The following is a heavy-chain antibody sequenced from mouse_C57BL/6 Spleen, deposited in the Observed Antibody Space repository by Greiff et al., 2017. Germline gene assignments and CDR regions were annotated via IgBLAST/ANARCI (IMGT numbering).Heavy chain of an antibody. CDR2: ISSGGSYT. CDR1: GFTFSSYG. J-gene: IGHJ4*01. V-gene: IGHV5-6*02. Sequence: DVKLVESGGDLVKPGGSLKLSCAASGFTFSSYGMSWVRQTPDKRLEWVATISSGGSYTYYPDSVKGRFTISRDNAKNTLYLQMSSLKSEDTAMYYCARRDGNDAMDYWGQGTSVTVSS. D-gene: IGHD2-1*01. CDR3: ARRDGNDAMDY.